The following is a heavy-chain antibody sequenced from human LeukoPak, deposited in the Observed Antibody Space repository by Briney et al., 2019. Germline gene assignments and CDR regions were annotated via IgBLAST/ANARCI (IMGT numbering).Heavy chain of an antibody. J-gene: IGHJ5*02. Sequence: SETLSLTCTVSGGSISSYYWSWIRLPPGKGLEWIGHIYYSGSINYNPSLKSRVTISVDTSKNQFSLKLSSVTAADTALYYCARAGTSGTNLNWLDPWGEGTLVTVSS. CDR1: GGSISSYY. CDR2: IYYSGSI. CDR3: ARAGTSGTNLNWLDP. D-gene: IGHD1-1*01. V-gene: IGHV4-59*01.